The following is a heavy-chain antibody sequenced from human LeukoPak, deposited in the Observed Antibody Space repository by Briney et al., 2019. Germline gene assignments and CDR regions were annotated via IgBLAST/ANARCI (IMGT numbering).Heavy chain of an antibody. J-gene: IGHJ4*02. V-gene: IGHV3-7*05. Sequence: GGSLRLSCAASGFTFSEYWMTWVRQAPGKGLEWVASIKEDGSEKYYVDSVKGRCTISRDNAKNSLYLQMNSLRVEDTAMYYRARFPTGFDYWGQGTLVTVSS. CDR1: GFTFSEYW. D-gene: IGHD4-17*01. CDR2: IKEDGSEK. CDR3: ARFPTGFDY.